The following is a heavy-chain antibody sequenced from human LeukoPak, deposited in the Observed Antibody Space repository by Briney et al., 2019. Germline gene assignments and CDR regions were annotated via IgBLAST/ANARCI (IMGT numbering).Heavy chain of an antibody. V-gene: IGHV4-59*08. CDR2: IYYSGST. CDR3: TRSGIQLWLPFDY. D-gene: IGHD5-18*01. CDR1: GGSISSYY. Sequence: SETLSLTCTVSGGSISSYYWSWIRQPPGKGLEWIGYIYYSGSTNYNPSLKSRVTISVDTSKNQFSLKLSSVTAADTAMYYCTRSGIQLWLPFDYWGQGTLVTVSS. J-gene: IGHJ4*02.